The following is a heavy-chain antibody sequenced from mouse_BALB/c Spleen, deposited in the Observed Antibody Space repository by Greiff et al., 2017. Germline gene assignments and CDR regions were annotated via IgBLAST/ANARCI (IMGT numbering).Heavy chain of an antibody. CDR3: ANYYGSSYWFAY. D-gene: IGHD1-1*01. Sequence: VKLQQSGAELARPGASVKMSCKASGYTFTSYTMHWVKQRPGQGLEWIGYINPSSGYTNYNQKFKDKATLTADKSSSTAYMQLSSLTSEDSAVYYCANYYGSSYWFAYWGQGTLVTVSA. V-gene: IGHV1-4*01. CDR1: GYTFTSYT. CDR2: INPSSGYT. J-gene: IGHJ3*01.